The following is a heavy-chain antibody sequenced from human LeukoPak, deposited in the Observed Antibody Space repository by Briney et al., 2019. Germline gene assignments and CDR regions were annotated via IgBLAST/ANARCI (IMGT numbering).Heavy chain of an antibody. CDR3: ARDGAVGSGNEFDH. D-gene: IGHD5-12*01. CDR1: GFTFSDYS. Sequence: GGSLRLSCAASGFTFSDYSMHWVRQAPGKGLEWVSSISSSSAYIYYADSMKGRFTISRDNAKNSVYLQMNSLRAEDTAVYYCARDGAVGSGNEFDHWGQGTLVTVSS. J-gene: IGHJ4*02. V-gene: IGHV3-21*01. CDR2: ISSSSAYI.